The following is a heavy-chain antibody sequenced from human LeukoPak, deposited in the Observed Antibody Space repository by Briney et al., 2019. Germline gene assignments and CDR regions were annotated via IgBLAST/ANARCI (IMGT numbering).Heavy chain of an antibody. Sequence: ASVKVSCKASGDISSSDYVQWDRQAPGQRLELMGTINPSGGNTGYAQKFYGRGSMTRDTSTSTVYMDLSSLKSEDTAMYYCAREVVGTTIKNFDSWGQGTLVTVSS. CDR1: GDISSSDY. V-gene: IGHV1-46*01. CDR2: INPSGGNT. CDR3: AREVVGTTIKNFDS. D-gene: IGHD4-11*01. J-gene: IGHJ4*02.